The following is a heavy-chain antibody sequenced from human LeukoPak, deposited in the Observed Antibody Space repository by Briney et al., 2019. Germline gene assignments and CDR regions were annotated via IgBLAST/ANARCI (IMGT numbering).Heavy chain of an antibody. J-gene: IGHJ6*02. CDR3: AKVTYSSSWFNNYYYYYGMDV. Sequence: GGSLRLSCAASGFTFSSYGMHWVRQAPGKGLEWVAVISYDGSNKYYADSVKGRFTISRDNSKNTLYLQMNSLRAEDTAVYYCAKVTYSSSWFNNYYYYYGMDVWGQGTTVTVSS. V-gene: IGHV3-30*18. CDR2: ISYDGSNK. D-gene: IGHD6-13*01. CDR1: GFTFSSYG.